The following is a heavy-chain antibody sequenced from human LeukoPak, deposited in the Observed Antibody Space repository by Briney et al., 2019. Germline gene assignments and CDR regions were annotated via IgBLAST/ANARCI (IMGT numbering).Heavy chain of an antibody. CDR1: GFTFSSYG. V-gene: IGHV3-30*18. D-gene: IGHD4-11*01. CDR3: AKDLDDYSSV. J-gene: IGHJ4*02. CDR2: ISYDGSNK. Sequence: GGSLRLSCAASGFTFSSYGMHWVRQAPGKGLEWVAVISYDGSNKYYADSVKGRFTISRDNSENTLYLQMNSLRAEDTAVYYCAKDLDDYSSVWGQGTLVTVSS.